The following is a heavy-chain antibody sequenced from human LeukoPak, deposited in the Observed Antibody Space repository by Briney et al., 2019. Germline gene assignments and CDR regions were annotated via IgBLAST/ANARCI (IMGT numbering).Heavy chain of an antibody. Sequence: ASVKVSCKASGYTFTSYGISWVRQAPGQGLEWMGWISAYNGNTNYAQKLQGRVTMTTDTSTSTAYMELRSLRSDDTAAYYCARCTRLGELSLGHYGMDVWGQGTTVTVSS. D-gene: IGHD3-16*02. J-gene: IGHJ6*02. CDR1: GYTFTSYG. CDR3: ARCTRLGELSLGHYGMDV. CDR2: ISAYNGNT. V-gene: IGHV1-18*01.